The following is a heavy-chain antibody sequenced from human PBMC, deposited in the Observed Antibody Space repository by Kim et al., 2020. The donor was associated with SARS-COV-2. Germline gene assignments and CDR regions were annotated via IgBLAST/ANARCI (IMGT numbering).Heavy chain of an antibody. CDR2: GCT. V-gene: IGHV4-34*01. CDR3: ARGSGYGDY. D-gene: IGHD5-12*01. Sequence: GCTNYSPSLKSRVAISVDTSKNQFSLKLSSVTAAYTAVYYCARGSGYGDYIGQGTLVTVSS. J-gene: IGHJ4*02.